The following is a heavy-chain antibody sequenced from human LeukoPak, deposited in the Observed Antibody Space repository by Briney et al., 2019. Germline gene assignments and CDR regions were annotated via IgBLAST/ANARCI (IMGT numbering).Heavy chain of an antibody. V-gene: IGHV1-2*02. CDR3: ARGRHALSGLDLVPAAIPDP. CDR1: GYTFTGYY. J-gene: IGHJ5*02. D-gene: IGHD2-2*02. Sequence: ASVKVSCKASGYTFTGYYMHWVRQAPGQVLEWMGWINPNSGGTNYAQKFQGRVTMTRDTSISTAYMELSRLRSDDTAVYYCARGRHALSGLDLVPAAIPDPWGQGTLVTVSS. CDR2: INPNSGGT.